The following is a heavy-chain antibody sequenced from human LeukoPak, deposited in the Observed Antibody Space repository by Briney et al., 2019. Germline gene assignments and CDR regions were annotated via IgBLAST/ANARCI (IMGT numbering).Heavy chain of an antibody. CDR3: AKEETPQVSTWYDL. V-gene: IGHV3-30*18. Sequence: GGSLRLSCAASGVTLGPYDMYWVRQAPGKGLEWVADISYDGGTQYYADSVKGRFIISRDNHKHTLYLQMNILRADDTAVYYCAKEETPQVSTWYDLWGQGTQVIVSS. J-gene: IGHJ5*02. CDR2: ISYDGGTQ. D-gene: IGHD6-13*01. CDR1: GVTLGPYD.